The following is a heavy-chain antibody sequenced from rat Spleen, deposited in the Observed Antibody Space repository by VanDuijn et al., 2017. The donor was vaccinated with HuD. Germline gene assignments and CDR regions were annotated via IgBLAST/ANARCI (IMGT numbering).Heavy chain of an antibody. CDR2: ISYDGSST. Sequence: EVHLVESGGDLVQPGGSLKLSCAASGFTFSDYYMAWVRQAPTKGLEWVATISYDGSSTYYRDSVKGRFTISRDNAKSTLYLQMDSLRSEDTATYYCARRGTMGMTPFAYWGQGTLVTVSS. V-gene: IGHV5-7*01. D-gene: IGHD1-7*01. J-gene: IGHJ3*01. CDR3: ARRGTMGMTPFAY. CDR1: GFTFSDYY.